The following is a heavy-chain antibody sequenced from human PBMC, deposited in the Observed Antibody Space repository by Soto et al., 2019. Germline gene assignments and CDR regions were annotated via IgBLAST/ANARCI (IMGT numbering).Heavy chain of an antibody. Sequence: SETLSLTCTVSGFSISSYYYSWIRQPPGKGLEWIGYIYYSGSTNYNPSLKSRVTISVDTSKNQFSLKLSSVTAADTAVYYCARHDFRGGSCGRYNWFDAWGQGALVNVSS. CDR1: GFSISSYY. CDR3: ARHDFRGGSCGRYNWFDA. CDR2: IYYSGST. V-gene: IGHV4-59*08. J-gene: IGHJ5*02. D-gene: IGHD2-15*01.